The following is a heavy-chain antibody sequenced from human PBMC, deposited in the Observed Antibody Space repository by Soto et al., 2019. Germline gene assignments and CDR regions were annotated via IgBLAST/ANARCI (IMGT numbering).Heavy chain of an antibody. J-gene: IGHJ4*02. D-gene: IGHD2-21*01. CDR1: AFSLSTSGVG. Sequence: SGPTLVNPTQTLTLTCTFSAFSLSTSGVGVGWIRQPPGKVLEWLTFIYWDDDKRYSPSLKSRLTITKDTSKNQVVLTMTNMDPVDTATYYCARLVAAGITYYFDSWGQGTLVTVSS. CDR2: IYWDDDK. V-gene: IGHV2-5*02. CDR3: ARLVAAGITYYFDS.